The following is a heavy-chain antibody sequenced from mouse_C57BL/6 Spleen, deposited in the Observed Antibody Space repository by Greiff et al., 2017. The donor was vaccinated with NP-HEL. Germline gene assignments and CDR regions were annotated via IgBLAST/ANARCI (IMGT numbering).Heavy chain of an antibody. CDR3: ARPLLDY. CDR2: INPSTGGT. J-gene: IGHJ2*01. CDR1: GYSFTGYY. V-gene: IGHV1-42*01. Sequence: VQLQQSGPELVKPGASVKISCKASGYSFTGYYMNWVKQSPEKSLEWIGEINPSTGGTTYNQKFKAKATLTVDKSSSTAYMQLKSLTSEDSAVYYCARPLLDYWGQGTTLTVSS.